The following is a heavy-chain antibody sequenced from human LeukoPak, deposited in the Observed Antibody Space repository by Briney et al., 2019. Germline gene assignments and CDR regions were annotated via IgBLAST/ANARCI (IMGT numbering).Heavy chain of an antibody. D-gene: IGHD4-11*01. V-gene: IGHV3-9*01. J-gene: IGHJ4*02. CDR2: ISWNSGSI. CDR3: AKGLRLQSLDY. Sequence: GGSLRLSCAASGFTFDDYAMHWVRQAPGKGLEWVSGISWNSGSIGYADSVKGRFTISRDNAKNSLYLQMNSLRAEDTALYYCAKGLRLQSLDYWGQGTLATVSS. CDR1: GFTFDDYA.